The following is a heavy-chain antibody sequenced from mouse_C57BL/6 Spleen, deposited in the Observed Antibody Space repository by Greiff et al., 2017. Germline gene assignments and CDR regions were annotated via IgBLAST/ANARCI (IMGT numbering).Heavy chain of an antibody. V-gene: IGHV1-26*01. CDR1: GYTFTDYY. Sequence: EVQLQQSGPELVKPGASVKISCKASGYTFTDYYMNWVKQSHGKSLEWIGDINPNNGGTSYNQKFKGKATLTVDKSSSTAYMELRSLTSEDSAVYYCARSTGTYWYFDVWGTGTTVTVSS. CDR3: ARSTGTYWYFDV. D-gene: IGHD4-1*01. J-gene: IGHJ1*03. CDR2: INPNNGGT.